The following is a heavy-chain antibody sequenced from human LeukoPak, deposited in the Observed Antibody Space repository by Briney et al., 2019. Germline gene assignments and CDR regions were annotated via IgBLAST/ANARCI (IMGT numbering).Heavy chain of an antibody. CDR3: TTEEVDAFDI. CDR2: IKSKTDGGTT. J-gene: IGHJ3*02. V-gene: IGHV3-15*01. Sequence: PGGSLRLSCAASAFTFTTAWMSWVRQAPGKGLEWVGRIKSKTDGGTTDYAAPVKGRFTISRVDSKNTLYLQMNSLKTEDTAVYYCTTEEVDAFDIWGQGTMVSVSS. CDR1: AFTFTTAW.